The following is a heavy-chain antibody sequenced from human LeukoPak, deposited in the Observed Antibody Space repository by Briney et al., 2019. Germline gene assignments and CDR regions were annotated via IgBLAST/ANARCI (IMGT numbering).Heavy chain of an antibody. D-gene: IGHD4-11*01. V-gene: IGHV1-69*13. CDR3: AAGAYSNPGSGHDY. Sequence: GASVKVSCKASGYTFTGYYMHWVRQAPGQGLEWMGGIIPIFGTANYAQKFQGRVTITADESTSTAYMELSSLRSEDTAVYYCAAGAYSNPGSGHDYWGQGTLVTVSS. CDR1: GYTFTGYY. CDR2: IIPIFGTA. J-gene: IGHJ4*02.